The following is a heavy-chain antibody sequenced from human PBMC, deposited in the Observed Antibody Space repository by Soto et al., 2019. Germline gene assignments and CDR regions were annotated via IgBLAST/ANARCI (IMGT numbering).Heavy chain of an antibody. J-gene: IGHJ6*02. D-gene: IGHD2-2*01. V-gene: IGHV1-18*01. CDR1: GYTFTSYG. CDR3: ARDLNLLEVVQAAIAYYYYGMDV. Sequence: ASVKVSCKASGYTFTSYGISWVRQAPGQGLEWMGWISAYNGNTNYAQKLQGRVTMTTDTSTSTAYMELRSLRSDDTAVYYCARDLNLLEVVQAAIAYYYYGMDVWGQGTTLTVS. CDR2: ISAYNGNT.